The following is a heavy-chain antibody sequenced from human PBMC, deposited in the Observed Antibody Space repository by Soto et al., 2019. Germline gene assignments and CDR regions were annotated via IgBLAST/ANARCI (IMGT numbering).Heavy chain of an antibody. Sequence: GGSPRLSCAASGFTFSDYYMSWIRQAPGKGLEWVSYISSSSYTNYADSVKGRFTISRDNAKNTLYLQMNSLRAEDTAVYYCAKGPAIVLVPAAMNYYYGMDVWGQGTTVTVSS. D-gene: IGHD2-2*01. CDR2: ISSSSYT. CDR3: AKGPAIVLVPAAMNYYYGMDV. CDR1: GFTFSDYY. V-gene: IGHV3-11*06. J-gene: IGHJ6*02.